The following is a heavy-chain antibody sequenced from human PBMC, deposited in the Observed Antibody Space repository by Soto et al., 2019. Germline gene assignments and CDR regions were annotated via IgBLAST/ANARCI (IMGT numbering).Heavy chain of an antibody. Sequence: SETLSLTCTVSGGSISRYYWSWIRQPPGKGLEWIGYIYYDGTTSYSPSLKRRVTISVDTSNNQFSLRLSSVTAADTAVYYCARSGYSYGFGYYYDYWGQGTLVTVSS. D-gene: IGHD5-18*01. J-gene: IGHJ4*02. V-gene: IGHV4-59*01. CDR2: IYYDGTT. CDR3: ARSGYSYGFGYYYDY. CDR1: GGSISRYY.